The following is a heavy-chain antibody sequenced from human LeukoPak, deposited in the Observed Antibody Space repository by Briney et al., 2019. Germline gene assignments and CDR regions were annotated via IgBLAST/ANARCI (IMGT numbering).Heavy chain of an antibody. V-gene: IGHV4-61*08. J-gene: IGHJ2*01. Sequence: PSETLSLSCTVSGGSVSISGHYWSWIRQPPGKGLEWVGSISYGGSTHYNPSLKSRVTISVDTSKNQFSLKLSSVTAADTAVYYCARVRDNWNYVSDWYFDLWGRGTLVTVSS. CDR3: ARVRDNWNYVSDWYFDL. CDR1: GGSVSISGHY. CDR2: ISYGGST. D-gene: IGHD1-7*01.